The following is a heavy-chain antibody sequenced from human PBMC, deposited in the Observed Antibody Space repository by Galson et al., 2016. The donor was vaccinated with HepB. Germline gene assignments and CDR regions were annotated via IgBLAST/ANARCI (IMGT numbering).Heavy chain of an antibody. CDR1: GYSFTTYW. CDR3: ARTVSIAAAGGADY. D-gene: IGHD6-13*01. CDR2: IYPGDSDT. J-gene: IGHJ4*02. Sequence: SGAEVKKPGESLKIYCKGSGYSFTTYWIGWVRQMPGKGLEWMGMIYPGDSDTRYSPSFQGQVTISADQSINTAYLQWSSLKASDTAMYYCARTVSIAAAGGADYWGQGTLVTVSS. V-gene: IGHV5-51*01.